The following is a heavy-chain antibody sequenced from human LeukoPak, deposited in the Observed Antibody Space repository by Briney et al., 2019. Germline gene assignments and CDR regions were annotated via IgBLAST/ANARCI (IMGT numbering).Heavy chain of an antibody. V-gene: IGHV4-59*01. J-gene: IGHJ6*02. CDR2: IYYSGST. CDR1: GCSISSYY. CDR3: GRFVTVNYYGMDV. D-gene: IGHD3-16*02. Sequence: PSETLSLTCTVSGCSISSYYWSWIRQPPGKGLEWIWYIYYSGSTNYNPSPKSRVTISVDTSKNQFSLKLRSVTAAEQAVYYCGRFVTVNYYGMDVWGQGTTVTVSS.